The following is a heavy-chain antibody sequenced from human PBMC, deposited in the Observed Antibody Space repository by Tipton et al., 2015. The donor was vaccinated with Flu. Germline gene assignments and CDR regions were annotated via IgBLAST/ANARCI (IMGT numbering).Heavy chain of an antibody. J-gene: IGHJ4*02. D-gene: IGHD3-10*01. CDR1: GGSISSGSYY. CDR3: ARSHYGSGAYYFDY. CDR2: IYSSGSN. Sequence: TLSLTCTVSGGSISSGSYYWGWIRQPVGKGLEWIGRIYSSGSNNYNPSLKSRVTMSVDTSKNQFSLNLSSVTAADTAVYYCARSHYGSGAYYFDYWGQGTLVTVSS. V-gene: IGHV4-61*02.